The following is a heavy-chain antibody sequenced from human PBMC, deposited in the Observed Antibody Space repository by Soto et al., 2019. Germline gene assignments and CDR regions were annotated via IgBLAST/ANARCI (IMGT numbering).Heavy chain of an antibody. CDR3: ARGGDCGGDCYSNWFDP. J-gene: IGHJ5*02. CDR1: GGSISSGDYY. D-gene: IGHD2-21*02. V-gene: IGHV4-30-4*01. Sequence: SETLSLTCTVSGGSISSGDYYWSWIRQPPGKGLEWIGYIYYSGSTYYNPSLKSRVTISVDTSKNQFSLKLSSVTAADTAVYYCARGGDCGGDCYSNWFDPWGQGTLVTASS. CDR2: IYYSGST.